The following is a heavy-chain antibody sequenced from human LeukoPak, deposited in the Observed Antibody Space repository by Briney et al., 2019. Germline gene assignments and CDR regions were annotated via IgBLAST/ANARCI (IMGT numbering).Heavy chain of an antibody. Sequence: SETLSLTCTVSGYSISSGYYWGWIRQPPGKGLEWIGSIYHSGSTYNNPSLKSRVTISVDTSKNQFSLKLSSVTAADTAVYYCARSLIAAAGTAQGTWGQGTLVTVSS. V-gene: IGHV4-38-2*02. CDR2: IYHSGST. CDR1: GYSISSGYY. D-gene: IGHD6-13*01. J-gene: IGHJ5*02. CDR3: ARSLIAAAGTAQGT.